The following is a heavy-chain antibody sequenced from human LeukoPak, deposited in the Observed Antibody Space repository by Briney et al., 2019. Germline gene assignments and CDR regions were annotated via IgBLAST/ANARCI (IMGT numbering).Heavy chain of an antibody. D-gene: IGHD3-3*01. J-gene: IGHJ4*02. CDR3: ARGTHVLRFLESAFDY. CDR2: MNPNSGNT. CDR1: GYTFTSYD. V-gene: IGHV1-8*03. Sequence: GASVKVSCKASGYTFTSYDINWVRQATGQGLEWMGWMNPNSGNTGYAQKFQGRVTITRNTSISTAYMELSSLRSEDTAVYYCARGTHVLRFLESAFDYWGQGTLVTVSS.